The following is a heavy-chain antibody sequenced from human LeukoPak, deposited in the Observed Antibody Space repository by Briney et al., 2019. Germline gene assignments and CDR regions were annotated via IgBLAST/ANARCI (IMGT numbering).Heavy chain of an antibody. Sequence: PSETLSLTCAVSGGSISSGGYSWSWIRQPPGKGLEWIGYIYHSGSTYYNPSLKSRVTISVDRSKNQFSLKLSSVTAADTAVYYCARAEYDSSGYYFDYWGQGTLVTASS. V-gene: IGHV4-30-2*01. CDR2: IYHSGST. CDR1: GGSISSGGYS. J-gene: IGHJ4*02. D-gene: IGHD3-22*01. CDR3: ARAEYDSSGYYFDY.